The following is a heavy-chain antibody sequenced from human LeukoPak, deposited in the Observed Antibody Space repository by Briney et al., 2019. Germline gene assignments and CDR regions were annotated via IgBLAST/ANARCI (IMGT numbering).Heavy chain of an antibody. V-gene: IGHV4-30-2*01. Sequence: SETLSLTCTVSGGSISSGGYYWSWIRQPPGKGLEWIGYIYHSGSTYYNPSLKSRVTISVDRSKNQFSLKLSSVTAADTAVYYCARGTATYFDYWGQGTLVTVSS. CDR3: ARGTATYFDY. CDR2: IYHSGST. J-gene: IGHJ4*02. CDR1: GGSISSGGYY. D-gene: IGHD5-12*01.